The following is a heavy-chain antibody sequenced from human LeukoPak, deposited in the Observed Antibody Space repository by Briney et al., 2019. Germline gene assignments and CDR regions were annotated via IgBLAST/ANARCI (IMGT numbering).Heavy chain of an antibody. D-gene: IGHD3-22*01. Sequence: ASVKVSCKASGYTFTSYYMHWVRQAPGQGLEWMGIINPSGGSTSYAQKFQGRATMTRDTSTSTVYMELSSLRSEDTAVYYCARGYYYDSSGYYYFDYWGQGTLVTVSS. CDR3: ARGYYYDSSGYYYFDY. V-gene: IGHV1-46*01. CDR1: GYTFTSYY. CDR2: INPSGGST. J-gene: IGHJ4*02.